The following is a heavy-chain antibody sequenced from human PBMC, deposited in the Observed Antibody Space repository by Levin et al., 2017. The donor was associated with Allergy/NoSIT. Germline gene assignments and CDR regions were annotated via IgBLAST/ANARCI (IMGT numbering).Heavy chain of an antibody. V-gene: IGHV3-23*01. CDR2: ISRSGFST. CDR3: AKDVSSGTSFLTNVDY. D-gene: IGHD1-1*01. Sequence: GGSLRLSCAASGFTFSSCAMNWVRQAPGKGLEWVSAISRSGFSTYYADSVKGRFTISRDNSKNMLYLQMNSLRVVDTAVYYCAKDVSSGTSFLTNVDYWGQGTLVTVSS. CDR1: GFTFSSCA. J-gene: IGHJ4*02.